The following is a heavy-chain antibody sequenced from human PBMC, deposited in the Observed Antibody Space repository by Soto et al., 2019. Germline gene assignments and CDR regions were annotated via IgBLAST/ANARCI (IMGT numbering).Heavy chain of an antibody. CDR3: ARSEVPAAMGGWFDP. CDR1: GYTFTSYD. D-gene: IGHD2-2*01. Sequence: ASVKVSCKASGYTFTSYDINWVRQATGQGLEWMGWMNPNSGNTGYAQKFQGRVTMTRNTSISTAYMELRSLRSDDTAVYYCARSEVPAAMGGWFDPWGQGTLVTVSS. J-gene: IGHJ5*02. CDR2: MNPNSGNT. V-gene: IGHV1-8*01.